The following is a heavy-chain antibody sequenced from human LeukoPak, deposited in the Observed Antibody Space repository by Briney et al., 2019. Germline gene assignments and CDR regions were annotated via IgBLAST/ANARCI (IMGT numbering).Heavy chain of an antibody. D-gene: IGHD4-11*01. Sequence: WASVKVSCKTSGYTFTKYAMNWVRQAPGQGLEWMGWINTNTGNPTYAQGFTGRFVFSLDTSVSTAYLEISILKAEDTAVYYCARTAGVTPTRNWFDPWGQGTLVTVSS. CDR3: ARTAGVTPTRNWFDP. J-gene: IGHJ5*02. CDR2: INTNTGNP. V-gene: IGHV7-4-1*02. CDR1: GYTFTKYA.